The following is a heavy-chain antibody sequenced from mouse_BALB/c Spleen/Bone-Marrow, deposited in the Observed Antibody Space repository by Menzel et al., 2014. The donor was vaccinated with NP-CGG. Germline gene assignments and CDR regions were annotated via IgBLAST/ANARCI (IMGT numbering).Heavy chain of an antibody. CDR2: IGPANGNT. J-gene: IGHJ4*01. CDR1: GFNIKDTY. V-gene: IGHV14-3*02. CDR3: ARWEYYAMDY. Sequence: VQLQQSGAELVKPGASVKLSCTASGFNIKDTYMHWVKQRPEQGLEWIGRIGPANGNTKYDPKFQGKATMTADTSSNTAYLQLSSLTSEDTAVYYCARWEYYAMDYWGQGTSVTVSS. D-gene: IGHD4-1*01.